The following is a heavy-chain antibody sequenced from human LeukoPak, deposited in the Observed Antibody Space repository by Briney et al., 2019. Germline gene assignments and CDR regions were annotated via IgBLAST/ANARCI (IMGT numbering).Heavy chain of an antibody. CDR1: GFTVSSNY. CDR2: IKSQAFGGTT. CDR3: TRVRKNKTYYYDSSGYYFEY. V-gene: IGHV3-49*04. J-gene: IGHJ4*02. D-gene: IGHD3-22*01. Sequence: GRSLRLSCAASGFTVSSNYMSWVRQAPGKGLEWVGLIKSQAFGGTTEYAASVRGRFTISRDDSKSIAYLQMNSLKTEDTAVYYCTRVRKNKTYYYDSSGYYFEYWGQGALVTVSS.